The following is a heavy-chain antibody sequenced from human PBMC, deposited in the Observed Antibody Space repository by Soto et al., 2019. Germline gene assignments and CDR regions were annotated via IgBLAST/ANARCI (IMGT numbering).Heavy chain of an antibody. V-gene: IGHV1-2*02. J-gene: IGHJ6*02. CDR1: GYTFTGYY. CDR3: AGYSSSSAYYYYGMDV. Sequence: ASVKVSCKASGYTFTGYYMHWVRQAPGQGLEWMGWINPNSGGTNYAQKFQGRVTMTRDTSISTTYMELSRLISDDTAVYYCAGYSSSSAYYYYGMDVWGQGTTVTVSS. CDR2: INPNSGGT. D-gene: IGHD6-6*01.